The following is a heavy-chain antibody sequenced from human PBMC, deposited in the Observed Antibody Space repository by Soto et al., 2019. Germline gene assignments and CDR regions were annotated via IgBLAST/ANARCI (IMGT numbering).Heavy chain of an antibody. CDR2: INHSGST. Sequence: PSETLSLTCAVYGGSFSVYYLSWFFQPQGKGLEWIGEINHSGSTNYNPSLKSRVTISVDTSKNQFSLKLSSVTAADTAVYYCARGGQWLRFLVNYYYYGMDVWGQGTTVTVSS. CDR3: ARGGQWLRFLVNYYYYGMDV. V-gene: IGHV4-34*01. D-gene: IGHD5-12*01. CDR1: GGSFSVYY. J-gene: IGHJ6*02.